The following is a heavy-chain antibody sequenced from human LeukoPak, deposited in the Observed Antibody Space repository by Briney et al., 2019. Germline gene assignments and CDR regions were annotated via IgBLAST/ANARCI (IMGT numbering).Heavy chain of an antibody. CDR1: GFTFSSSG. D-gene: IGHD3-10*01. V-gene: IGHV3-33*01. J-gene: IGHJ6*02. CDR2: LWYDGSNK. CDR3: ARDVGYGSGSLYYYYGMDV. Sequence: GRSLRLSCAESGFTFSSSGMHWGRQAPGKGVGWVAVLWYDGSNKYSADSVKGRFTISRDNSKNTLYLQMNSLRAEDTAVYYCARDVGYGSGSLYYYYGMDVWGQGTTVTVSS.